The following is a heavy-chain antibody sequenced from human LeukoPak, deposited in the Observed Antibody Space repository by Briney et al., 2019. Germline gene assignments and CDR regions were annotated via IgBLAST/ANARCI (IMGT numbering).Heavy chain of an antibody. CDR2: INPSGGST. D-gene: IGHD2-8*01. V-gene: IGHV1-46*01. CDR1: GYTFTSYY. Sequence: ASVKVSCKASGYTFTSYYMHWVRQAPGQGHEWMGIINPSGGSTSYAQKFQGRVTMTRDTSTGTVYMELSSLRSEDTAVYYCAQDISGGMYGIWFDPWGQGTLVTVSS. CDR3: AQDISGGMYGIWFDP. J-gene: IGHJ5*02.